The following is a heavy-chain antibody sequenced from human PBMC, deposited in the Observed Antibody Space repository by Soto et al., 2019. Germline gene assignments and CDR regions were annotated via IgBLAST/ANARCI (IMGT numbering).Heavy chain of an antibody. D-gene: IGHD3-10*01. V-gene: IGHV3-15*01. CDR3: TTFWELNWSNDYYYYYGMDV. CDR1: GFTFSNAW. CDR2: IKSKTDGGTT. J-gene: IGHJ6*02. Sequence: PGGSLRLSCAASGFTFSNAWMSWVRQAPGKGLEWVGRIKSKTDGGTTDYAAPVKGRFTISRDDSKNTLYLQMNSLKTEDTAVYYCTTFWELNWSNDYYYYYGMDVWGQGTTVTVSS.